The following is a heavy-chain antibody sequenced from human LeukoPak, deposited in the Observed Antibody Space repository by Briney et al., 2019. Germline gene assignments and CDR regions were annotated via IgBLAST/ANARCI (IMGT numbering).Heavy chain of an antibody. D-gene: IGHD3-22*01. CDR3: ARDYYDSSGIYYFDY. CDR1: GFTFSSYS. V-gene: IGHV3-21*01. Sequence: GGSLRLSCAASGFTFSSYSMNWVRQAPGKGLEGVSSISSSSSYIYYADSVKGRFTISRDNAKNSLYLQMNSLRAADTAVYYCARDYYDSSGIYYFDYWGQGTLVTVSS. J-gene: IGHJ4*02. CDR2: ISSSSSYI.